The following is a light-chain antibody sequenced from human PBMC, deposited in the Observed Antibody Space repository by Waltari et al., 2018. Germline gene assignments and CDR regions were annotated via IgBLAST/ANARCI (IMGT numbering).Light chain of an antibody. CDR2: DAS. Sequence: SCRASQGVGRAFAWYQQKPGQAPRLLSYDASSRATGISDKYSGSGSGTDFSLTISRVEPEDFAVYFCQMYVRLPVTFGQGTKVEVK. CDR3: QMYVRLPVT. CDR1: QGVGRA. J-gene: IGKJ1*01. V-gene: IGKV3-20*01.